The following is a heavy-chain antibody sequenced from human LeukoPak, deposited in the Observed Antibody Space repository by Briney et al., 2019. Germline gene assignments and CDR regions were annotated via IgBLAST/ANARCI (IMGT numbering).Heavy chain of an antibody. J-gene: IGHJ5*02. V-gene: IGHV1-18*01. CDR3: ARGDLHNWFDP. Sequence: GASVKVSCKASGYTFKSYGISWVRQAPGQGLERMGWISGYNGETNNAQRLQGRVTMTTDTSTSTAYMELRSLRSDDTAVYYCARGDLHNWFDPWGQGTLVTVSS. D-gene: IGHD2-21*01. CDR1: GYTFKSYG. CDR2: ISGYNGET.